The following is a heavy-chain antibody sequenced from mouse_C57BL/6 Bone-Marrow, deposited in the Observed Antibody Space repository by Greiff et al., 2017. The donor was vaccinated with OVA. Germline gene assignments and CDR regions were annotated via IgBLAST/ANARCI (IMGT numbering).Heavy chain of an antibody. CDR2: ISSGGSYT. V-gene: IGHV5-6*02. J-gene: IGHJ3*01. CDR3: ARKGCYYSNFGFAY. CDR1: GFTFSSYG. D-gene: IGHD2-5*01. Sequence: EVMLVESGGDLVKPGGSLKLSCAASGFTFSSYGMSWVRQTPDKRLEWVATISSGGSYTYYPDSVKGRFTISRDNAKNTLYLQMSSLKSEDTAMYYCARKGCYYSNFGFAYWGQGTLVTVSA.